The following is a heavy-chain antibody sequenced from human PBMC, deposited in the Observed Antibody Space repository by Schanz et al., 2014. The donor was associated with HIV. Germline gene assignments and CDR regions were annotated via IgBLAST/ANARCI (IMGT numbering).Heavy chain of an antibody. J-gene: IGHJ4*02. D-gene: IGHD2-2*01. V-gene: IGHV3-23*01. CDR3: ARDGARTSHWGF. Sequence: EVQLLESGGGLVQPGGSLRLSCAASGFTFSNYAMSWVRQAPGKGLEWVSVISGSGGSTYYADSVKGRFTISRDNSKNTLYLQMNSLGVEDTAVYFCARDGARTSHWGFWGQGTLVTVSS. CDR2: ISGSGGST. CDR1: GFTFSNYA.